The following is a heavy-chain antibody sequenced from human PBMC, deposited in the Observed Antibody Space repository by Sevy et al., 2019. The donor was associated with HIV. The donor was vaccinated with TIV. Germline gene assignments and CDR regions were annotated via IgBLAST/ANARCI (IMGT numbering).Heavy chain of an antibody. CDR3: TRGYYYDSSGYSDY. CDR1: GFTFGDYA. CDR2: IRSKDNGGGT. Sequence: GGSLRLSCTGSGFTFGDYAMSWFRQAPGMGLEWVGFIRSKDNGGGTEYAASVKGRFTISRDDSNSIADLQMNSLKTEDTAVYYCTRGYYYDSSGYSDYWGQGTLVTVSS. V-gene: IGHV3-49*03. J-gene: IGHJ4*02. D-gene: IGHD3-22*01.